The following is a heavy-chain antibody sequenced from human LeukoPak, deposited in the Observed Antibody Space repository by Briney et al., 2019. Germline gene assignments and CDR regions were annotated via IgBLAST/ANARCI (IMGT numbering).Heavy chain of an antibody. Sequence: GGSLRLSCAASGFTFSSYWMHWVRQAPGKGLVWVSRINSDGSSTSYADSVRGRFSISRDNAKNTLYLQMNSLRAEDTAVYYCARAGGTYYGIAFDIWGQGTMVTVSS. CDR1: GFTFSSYW. J-gene: IGHJ3*02. CDR3: ARAGGTYYGIAFDI. V-gene: IGHV3-74*01. D-gene: IGHD1-26*01. CDR2: INSDGSST.